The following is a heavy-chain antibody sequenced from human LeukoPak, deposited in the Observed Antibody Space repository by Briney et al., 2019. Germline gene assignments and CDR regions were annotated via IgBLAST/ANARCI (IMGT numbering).Heavy chain of an antibody. V-gene: IGHV3-21*01. CDR3: ARDRDYGGSPTDY. CDR2: ISSSSSYI. CDR1: GFTFSSYS. D-gene: IGHD4-23*01. J-gene: IGHJ4*02. Sequence: GGSLRLSCAASGFTFSSYSMNWVRQAPGRGLEWVSSISSSSSYIYYADSVKGRFTISRDNAKNSLYLQMNSLRVEDTAVYYCARDRDYGGSPTDYWGQGTLVTVSS.